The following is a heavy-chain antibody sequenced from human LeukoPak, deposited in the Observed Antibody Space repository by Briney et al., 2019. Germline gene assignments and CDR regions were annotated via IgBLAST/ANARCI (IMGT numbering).Heavy chain of an antibody. J-gene: IGHJ4*02. CDR1: GDSISSRSYY. Sequence: SETLSLTCTVSGDSISSRSYYWGWIRQPPGKGLEWIGNIYYSGSTYYNPSLKSRVTISVDTSKNQFSLRLNSLTAADTAVYYCARSLHISAPFDVWGQGTLVTVSS. CDR3: ARSLHISAPFDV. CDR2: IYYSGST. D-gene: IGHD2-21*01. V-gene: IGHV4-39*01.